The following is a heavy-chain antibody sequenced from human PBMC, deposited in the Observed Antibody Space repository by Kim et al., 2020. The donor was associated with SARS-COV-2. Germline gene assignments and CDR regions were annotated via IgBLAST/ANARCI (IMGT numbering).Heavy chain of an antibody. V-gene: IGHV4-4*02. CDR1: GGSISSSNW. Sequence: SETLSLTCAVSGGSISSSNWWSWVRQPPGKGLEWIGEIYHSGSTNYNPSLKSRVTISVDKSKNQFSLKLSSVTAADTAVYYCARVGYLGIVVAWRYNWFDPWGQGTLVTVSS. CDR2: IYHSGST. D-gene: IGHD3-22*01. CDR3: ARVGYLGIVVAWRYNWFDP. J-gene: IGHJ5*02.